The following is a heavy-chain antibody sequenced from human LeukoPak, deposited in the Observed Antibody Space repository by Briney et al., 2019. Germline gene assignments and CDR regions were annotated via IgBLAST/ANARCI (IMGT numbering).Heavy chain of an antibody. CDR3: ARLISSSPDY. D-gene: IGHD6-13*01. Sequence: SETLSLTCTVSGGSISSSSYYWGWIRQPPGKGLEWIGSIYYSGSTYYNPSLKSRVTISVDTSKNQFSLKLSSGTAADTAVYYCARLISSSPDYWGQGTLVTVSS. J-gene: IGHJ4*02. V-gene: IGHV4-39*01. CDR2: IYYSGST. CDR1: GGSISSSSYY.